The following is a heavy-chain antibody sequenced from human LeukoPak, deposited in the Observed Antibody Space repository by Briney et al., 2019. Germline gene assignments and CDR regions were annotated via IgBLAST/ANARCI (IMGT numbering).Heavy chain of an antibody. CDR1: GFTFSNYA. CDR3: ARAPSTVVRGNYYMDV. CDR2: INDGVGRA. J-gene: IGHJ6*03. D-gene: IGHD4-23*01. Sequence: GGSLRLSCSASGFTFSNYAMSWVRQAPGKGLEWVSAINDGVGRAFYADAVRGRFTISRDNSKNTLYLQMNSLRAEDTAVYYCARAPSTVVRGNYYMDVWGKGTTVTVSS. V-gene: IGHV3-23*01.